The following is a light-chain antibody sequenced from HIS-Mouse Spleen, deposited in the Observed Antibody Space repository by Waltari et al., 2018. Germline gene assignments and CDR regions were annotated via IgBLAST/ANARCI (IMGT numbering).Light chain of an antibody. CDR3: QSADSSGTSHVV. CDR2: KDS. J-gene: IGLJ2*01. CDR1: ALPNQY. Sequence: SYELTQPPSVSVSPGQTARITCSGDALPNQYAYWYQQKPGQPPVLVIYKDSERPSGIPERFSGSSSGTTVTLTISGVQAEDEADYYCQSADSSGTSHVVFGGGTKLTVL. V-gene: IGLV3-25*03.